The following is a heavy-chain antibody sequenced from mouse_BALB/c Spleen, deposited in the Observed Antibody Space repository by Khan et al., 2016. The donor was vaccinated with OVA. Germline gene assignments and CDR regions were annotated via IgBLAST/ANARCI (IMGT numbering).Heavy chain of an antibody. Sequence: EVELVESGGGLVKPGGSLTLSCAASGFAFSSYDMSWVRQTPEKRLEWVAYISSGGGSTYYPDTVKGRFTISRDNAKNTLYLQMSSLKSEDTAMYYCARHLGFTMDYWGQGTSVTVSS. V-gene: IGHV5-12-1*01. CDR2: ISSGGGST. CDR3: ARHLGFTMDY. D-gene: IGHD2-14*01. J-gene: IGHJ4*01. CDR1: GFAFSSYD.